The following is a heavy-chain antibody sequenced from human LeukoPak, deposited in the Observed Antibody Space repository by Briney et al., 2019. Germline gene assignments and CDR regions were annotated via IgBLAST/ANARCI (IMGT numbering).Heavy chain of an antibody. CDR1: GFTFSTYA. CDR2: ISGSGGST. Sequence: GSLRLSCAASGFTFSTYAMSWVRQAPGKGLEWVSVISGSGGSTYYADSVKGRFTISRDNSKNTLYLQMNSLSAEDTALYYCATSRGSGCSSVPYDYWGQGTLVTVSS. CDR3: ATSRGSGCSSVPYDY. J-gene: IGHJ4*02. D-gene: IGHD5-18*01. V-gene: IGHV3-23*01.